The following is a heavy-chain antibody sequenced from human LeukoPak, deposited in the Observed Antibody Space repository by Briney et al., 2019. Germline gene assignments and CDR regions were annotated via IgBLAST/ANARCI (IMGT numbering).Heavy chain of an antibody. CDR3: ARIRCGHTDDRCYNY. CDR1: GVSVNAYS. V-gene: IGHV4-34*01. Sequence: PSETLSLTCAVQGVSVNAYSWSWIRPSPGKGLEWIGEINHSGGTNYNPSLKSRATISVDTSENQFSLRVTSVTAADTAVYYCARIRCGHTDDRCYNYWGQGTLVTVSS. CDR2: INHSGGT. D-gene: IGHD2-8*01. J-gene: IGHJ4*02.